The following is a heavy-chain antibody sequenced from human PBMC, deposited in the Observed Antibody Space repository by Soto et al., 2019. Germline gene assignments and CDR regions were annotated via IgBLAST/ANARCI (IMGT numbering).Heavy chain of an antibody. J-gene: IGHJ4*02. CDR3: ATGKINGWYFDY. D-gene: IGHD6-19*01. CDR2: FDPEDGET. V-gene: IGHV1-24*01. CDR1: GYTLTEST. Sequence: QVHLVQSGAEVKKPGASMKVSCTVSGYTLTESTIHWVRQAPGKGLEWMGGFDPEDGETTYAQNFQGRVTMTEDTSTATAYIELSSLTSADTAVYYCATGKINGWYFDYWGQGTLVTVSS.